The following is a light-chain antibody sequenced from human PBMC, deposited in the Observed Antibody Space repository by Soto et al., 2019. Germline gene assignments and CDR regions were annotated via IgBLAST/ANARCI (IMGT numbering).Light chain of an antibody. V-gene: IGKV3-20*01. CDR3: QQYGGSPLFT. CDR1: QSVSSSY. Sequence: EIVLTQSPGTLSLSPGERATLSCRASQSVSSSYLAWYQQKPGQAPRLLIYGASSRATGIPDRFRGSGSGTDFTLTISRLEPEDFAVYYCQQYGGSPLFTFGPGTKVDIK. CDR2: GAS. J-gene: IGKJ3*01.